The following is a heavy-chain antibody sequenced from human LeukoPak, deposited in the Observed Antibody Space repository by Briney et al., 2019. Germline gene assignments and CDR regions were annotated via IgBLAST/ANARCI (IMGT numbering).Heavy chain of an antibody. V-gene: IGHV3-11*01. CDR2: ISSSGSTI. CDR3: ARNRCCGGDCYFLNAFDI. J-gene: IGHJ3*02. D-gene: IGHD2-21*02. CDR1: GFTFSDYY. Sequence: PGGSLRLSCAASGFTFSDYYMSWIRQAPGKGLEWVSYISSSGSTIYYADSVKGRFTISRDNAKNSLYLQMNSLRAEDTAVYYCARNRCCGGDCYFLNAFDIWGQGTMVTVSS.